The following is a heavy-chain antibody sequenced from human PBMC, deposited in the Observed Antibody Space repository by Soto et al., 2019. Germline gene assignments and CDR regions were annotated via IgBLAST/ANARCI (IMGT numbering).Heavy chain of an antibody. CDR1: GGSVSSGSYY. J-gene: IGHJ6*02. D-gene: IGHD5-18*01. V-gene: IGHV4-61*01. Sequence: SETLSLTCTVSGGSVSSGSYYWSWIRQPPGKGLEWIGYIYYSGSTNYNPSLKSRVTISVDTSKNQFSLKLSSVTAADTAVYYCARVVDTAMAKYYYYYGMDVWGQGTTVTVSS. CDR3: ARVVDTAMAKYYYYYGMDV. CDR2: IYYSGST.